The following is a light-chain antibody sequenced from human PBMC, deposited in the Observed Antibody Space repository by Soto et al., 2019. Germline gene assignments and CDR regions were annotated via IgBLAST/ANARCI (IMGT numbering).Light chain of an antibody. CDR1: QNVDSNY. Sequence: GLTQSTGTLSLSPGERATLSCRASQNVDSNYLAWYQQKPGQAPRLLMYGASNRATGIPERFSGTGSGTDFTLTISRLEPEDFAVYYCQQYGSSPRTFGQGTKVAIK. CDR3: QQYGSSPRT. J-gene: IGKJ1*01. V-gene: IGKV3-20*01. CDR2: GAS.